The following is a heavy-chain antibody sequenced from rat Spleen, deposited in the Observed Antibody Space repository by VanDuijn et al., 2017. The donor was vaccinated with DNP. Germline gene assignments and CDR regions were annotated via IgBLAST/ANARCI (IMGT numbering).Heavy chain of an antibody. V-gene: IGHV3-1*01. CDR2: ISYSGGT. J-gene: IGHJ1*01. D-gene: IGHD1-11*01. CDR3: ARGLNYGGYKYYYWYVDF. Sequence: EVQLQESGPGLVKPSQSLSLTCSVTGYSITSNYWGWIRKFPGNKMEYLGYISYSGGTRYNPSLKSRISITRDTSENQFFLYLNSVTTEETATYCCARGLNYGGYKYYYWYVDFGGPGTMVTVSS. CDR1: GYSITSNY.